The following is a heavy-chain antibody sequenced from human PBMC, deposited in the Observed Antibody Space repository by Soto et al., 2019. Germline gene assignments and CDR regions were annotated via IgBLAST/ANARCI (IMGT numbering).Heavy chain of an antibody. J-gene: IGHJ4*02. Sequence: RVSLRLSLAASGFTFSSYSMNWVRPAPGKGLEWVSSISSSSSYIYYADSVKGRFTISRDNAKNSLYLQMNSLRAEDTAVYYCARSSSSGPNFDYWGQGTLVTVSA. CDR1: GFTFSSYS. V-gene: IGHV3-21*01. CDR2: ISSSSSYI. CDR3: ARSSSSGPNFDY. D-gene: IGHD3-22*01.